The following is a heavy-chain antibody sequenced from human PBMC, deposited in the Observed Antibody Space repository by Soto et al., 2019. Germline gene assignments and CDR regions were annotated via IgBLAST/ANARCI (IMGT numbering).Heavy chain of an antibody. V-gene: IGHV4-30-4*01. CDR3: AGGPSRGQVDS. J-gene: IGHJ4*02. CDR1: GGSISTVNYW. D-gene: IGHD3-10*01. CDR2: IYNGGST. Sequence: QVQLQESGPGLVKPSQTLSLTCTVSGGSISTVNYWWSWIRQSPDMGLEWIGHIYNGGSTYNNPSLHGLVTWAVDAPHKQLPLTLSSVSAPDTAVYYCAGGPSRGQVDSWGQGPLVTVS.